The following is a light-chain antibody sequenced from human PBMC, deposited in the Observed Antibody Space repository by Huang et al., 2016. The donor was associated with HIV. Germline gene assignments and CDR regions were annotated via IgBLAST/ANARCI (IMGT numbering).Light chain of an antibody. J-gene: IGKJ2*01. CDR2: NAS. V-gene: IGKV3-11*01. Sequence: EIVLTQSPATLFLSPGERVALSCRASQNIKNYLSWYQKRPGQAPRPLISNASNRATGIPARFSGSGSGTDFTLTISSLEPEDFVVYFCQQRTNWPPGYTFGQGTKL. CDR1: QNIKNY. CDR3: QQRTNWPPGYT.